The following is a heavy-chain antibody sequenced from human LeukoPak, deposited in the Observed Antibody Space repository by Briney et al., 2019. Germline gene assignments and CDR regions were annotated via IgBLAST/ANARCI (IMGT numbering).Heavy chain of an antibody. CDR2: IIPIFGTA. V-gene: IGHV1-69*05. D-gene: IGHD6-13*01. CDR1: GGTFSSYA. CDR3: ARDKGGGTWYLY. Sequence: ASVKVSCKASGGTFSSYAISWVRQAPGQGLEWMGGIIPIFGTANYAQKFQGRVTITTDESTSTAYMELSSLRSEDTAVYYCARDKGGGTWYLYWGQGTLVTVSS. J-gene: IGHJ4*02.